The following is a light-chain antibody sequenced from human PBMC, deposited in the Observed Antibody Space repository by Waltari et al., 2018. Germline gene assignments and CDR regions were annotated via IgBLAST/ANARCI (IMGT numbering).Light chain of an antibody. CDR2: DVY. Sequence: QSALTQPASVSRSPGQSLTLPCTGTSRDVGGYDFVSWYQQYPGKAPKLVIYDVYYRPSGVSHRFSASKSGNTASLTISGLQTEDEADYYCSSYTSISTSVVFGGGTKLTVL. J-gene: IGLJ2*01. V-gene: IGLV2-14*03. CDR3: SSYTSISTSVV. CDR1: SRDVGGYDF.